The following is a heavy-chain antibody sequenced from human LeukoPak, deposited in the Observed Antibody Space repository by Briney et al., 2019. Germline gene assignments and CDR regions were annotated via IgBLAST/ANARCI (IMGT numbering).Heavy chain of an antibody. CDR1: GGSFSGYY. CDR3: ARQKYDFWSGFSYYYYGMDV. D-gene: IGHD3-3*01. J-gene: IGHJ6*02. Sequence: SETLSLTCAVYGGSFSGYYWSWIRQPPGKGLEWIGEINHSGSTNYNPSLKSRVTISVDTSKNQFSLKLSSVTAADTAVYYCARQKYDFWSGFSYYYYGMDVWGQGTTVTVSS. V-gene: IGHV4-34*01. CDR2: INHSGST.